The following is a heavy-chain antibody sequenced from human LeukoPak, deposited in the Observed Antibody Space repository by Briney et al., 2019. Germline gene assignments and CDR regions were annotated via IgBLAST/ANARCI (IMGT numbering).Heavy chain of an antibody. Sequence: TPSETLSLTCTVSGGSISRYYWSWIRQPPGKGLEWIGYIFYSGSTNYNPSLKSRVTISVDTSKNQFSLKLSSVTAADTAVYYCARQQQGWFDPWGQGTLVTVSS. CDR1: GGSISRYY. J-gene: IGHJ5*02. CDR3: ARQQQGWFDP. D-gene: IGHD6-13*01. CDR2: IFYSGST. V-gene: IGHV4-59*01.